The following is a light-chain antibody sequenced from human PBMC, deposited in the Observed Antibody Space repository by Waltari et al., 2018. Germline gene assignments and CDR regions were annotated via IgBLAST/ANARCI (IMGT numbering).Light chain of an antibody. CDR2: DDN. CDR3: QVWDSSPETVV. V-gene: IGLV3-21*01. J-gene: IGLJ2*01. Sequence: SYVLTQPPSASVAPGKTATIACGGNNVGGKSVQWYQQKLGQAPVLVVHDDNARPSGIPDRFSGSNSGDTATLTISRVEVGDEADYYCQVWDSSPETVVFGGGTKLTVL. CDR1: NVGGKS.